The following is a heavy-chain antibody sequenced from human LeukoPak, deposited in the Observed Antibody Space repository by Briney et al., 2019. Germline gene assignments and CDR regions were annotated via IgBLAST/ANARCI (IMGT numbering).Heavy chain of an antibody. CDR1: GGSISSYY. J-gene: IGHJ4*02. CDR3: ARHRYYYGSGSLAYFDY. V-gene: IGHV4-59*08. D-gene: IGHD3-10*01. CDR2: IYYSGST. Sequence: SETLSLTCTVSGGSISSYYWSWIRQPPGKGLEWIGYIYYSGSTNYNPSLKSRVTISVDTSKNQLSLKLSSVTAAGTAVYYCARHRYYYGSGSLAYFDYWGQGTLVTVSS.